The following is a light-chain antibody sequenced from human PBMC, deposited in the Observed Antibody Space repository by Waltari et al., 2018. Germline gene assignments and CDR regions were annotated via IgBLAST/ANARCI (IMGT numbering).Light chain of an antibody. J-gene: IGLJ1*01. CDR3: SSYTSSSTYG. CDR1: SSDVCGYNY. CDR2: DVS. Sequence: QSALTQPASVSGSPGQSITISCTGTSSDVCGYNYVSWYQQHPGKAPKLIIYDVSNRPSGVSNRFSGSKSGNTASLTISGLQAEDEADYYCSSYTSSSTYGFGTGTKVTVL. V-gene: IGLV2-14*03.